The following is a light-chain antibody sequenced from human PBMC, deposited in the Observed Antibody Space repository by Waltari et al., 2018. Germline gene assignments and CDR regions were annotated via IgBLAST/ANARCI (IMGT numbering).Light chain of an antibody. V-gene: IGKV4-1*01. CDR2: WAH. CDR3: QQYYNSPLT. J-gene: IGKJ4*01. CDR1: QTVLYSSNNKKY. Sequence: DIVMTQSPDSLAVSLGETATISCKSSQTVLYSSNNKKYLTWYQQKPGQPPKLLISWAHTREAGVPGRFSGSASGTDFTLTISSLQAEDVAVYYCQQYYNSPLTFGGGTKVEIK.